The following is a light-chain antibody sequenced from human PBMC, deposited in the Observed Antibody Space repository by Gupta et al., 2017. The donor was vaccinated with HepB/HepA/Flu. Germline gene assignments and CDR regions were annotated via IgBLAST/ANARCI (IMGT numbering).Light chain of an antibody. J-gene: IGLJ2*01. CDR3: QVWDSKSVV. CDR2: RAF. V-gene: IGLV3-9*01. CDR1: NMGSQS. Sequence: SYELTQPLSVSVALGQTARIPCGGNNMGSQSVHWYQQKPGQAPVLVMFRAFNRPPGPPERFSGSSSGNTATLTITGAQAEDEADYYCQVWDSKSVVFGGGTKLTVL.